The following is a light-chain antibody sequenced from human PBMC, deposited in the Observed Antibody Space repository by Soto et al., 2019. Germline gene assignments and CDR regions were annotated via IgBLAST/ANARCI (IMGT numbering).Light chain of an antibody. CDR3: QVWDSMSDHSGV. Sequence: SYVLTQPPSLTVAPGQTARVACTRDSLGIKGVYGYQQKPGQAPVLVVSDESDRPSGIPARFSASNSGNTATLTISRVEAGDEADYYCQVWDSMSDHSGVFGGGTKLTVL. V-gene: IGLV3-21*02. CDR2: DES. CDR1: SLGIKG. J-gene: IGLJ2*01.